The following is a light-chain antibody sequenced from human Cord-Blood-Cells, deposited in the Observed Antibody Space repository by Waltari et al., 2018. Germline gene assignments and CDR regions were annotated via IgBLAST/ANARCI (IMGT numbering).Light chain of an antibody. J-gene: IGLJ3*02. CDR3: QSYDSSLSGWV. CDR1: SSNIGAGYD. CDR2: GNI. V-gene: IGLV1-40*01. Sequence: QSVLTQPPSVSGAPGQRVTISCTGSSSNIGAGYDVHWYQQLPGTAPKLLIYGNINRPSGVPDGFSGSTSGASASRVITGLQAEDEADYYCQSYDSSLSGWVFGGGTKLTGL.